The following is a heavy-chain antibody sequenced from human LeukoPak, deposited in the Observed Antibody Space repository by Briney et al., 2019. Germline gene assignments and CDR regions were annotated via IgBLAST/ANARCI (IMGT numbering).Heavy chain of an antibody. D-gene: IGHD3-10*01. CDR2: IYYSGST. J-gene: IGHJ4*02. Sequence: KASETLSLTCTVSGGSISSSSYYWGWIRQPPGKGLEWIGSIYYSGSTYYNPSLKSRVTISVDTSKNQFSLKLSSVTAADTAVYYCARRMWFGELYYFGYWGQGTLVTVSS. CDR3: ARRMWFGELYYFGY. V-gene: IGHV4-39*01. CDR1: GGSISSSSYY.